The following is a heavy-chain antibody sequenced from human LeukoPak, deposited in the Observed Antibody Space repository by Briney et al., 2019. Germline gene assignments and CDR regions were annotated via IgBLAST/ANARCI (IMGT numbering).Heavy chain of an antibody. Sequence: GESLKISCKGSGYSFTSYWIGWVRQMPGKGLEWMGIINPGDSDTRYSPSFQGQVTVSADKSISTAYLQWSSLKASDTAMYYCARRDYDILTGYYSPHFDYWGQGTLVTVSS. CDR3: ARRDYDILTGYYSPHFDY. CDR2: INPGDSDT. CDR1: GYSFTSYW. V-gene: IGHV5-51*01. J-gene: IGHJ4*02. D-gene: IGHD3-9*01.